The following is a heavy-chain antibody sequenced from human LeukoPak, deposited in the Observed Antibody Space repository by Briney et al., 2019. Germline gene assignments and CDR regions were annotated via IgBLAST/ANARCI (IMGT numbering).Heavy chain of an antibody. D-gene: IGHD1-26*01. Sequence: ASVKVSCKASGYICITYYIHWVRQAPGQGLEWMGVINPTGGDTSYAQQFQGRVTMTRDTSTSTVYMELSSLRFEDTAVYYCVRDLLAGYDYWGQGTLVTVSS. J-gene: IGHJ4*02. CDR3: VRDLLAGYDY. CDR2: INPTGGDT. V-gene: IGHV1-46*01. CDR1: GYICITYY.